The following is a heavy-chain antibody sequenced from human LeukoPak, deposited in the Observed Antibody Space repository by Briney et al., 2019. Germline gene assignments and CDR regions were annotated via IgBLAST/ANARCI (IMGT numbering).Heavy chain of an antibody. Sequence: GGSLRLSCAASGFTFSSYAMHWVRQAPGKGLEWVAVISYDGSNKYYADSVKGRFTISRDNSKNTLYLQMNSLRAEDTAVYYCARDRGDSSSSYMDVWGKGTTVTVSS. D-gene: IGHD6-6*01. J-gene: IGHJ6*03. CDR2: ISYDGSNK. CDR3: ARDRGDSSSSYMDV. CDR1: GFTFSSYA. V-gene: IGHV3-30*04.